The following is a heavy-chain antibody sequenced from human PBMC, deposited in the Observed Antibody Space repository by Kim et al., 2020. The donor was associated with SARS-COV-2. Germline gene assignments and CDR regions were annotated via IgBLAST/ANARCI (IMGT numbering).Heavy chain of an antibody. CDR2: ITWDGVGT. Sequence: GGSLRLSCAASGFTFADFTMHWVRQAPGKGLEWVSLITWDGVGTYHADSVKGRFTISRDNSKNSLYLQMNSLRTEDTALYYCAKEDTNHYYSGMDVWGQGTTVPVSS. CDR3: AKEDTNHYYSGMDV. V-gene: IGHV3-43*01. CDR1: GFTFADFT. J-gene: IGHJ6*02. D-gene: IGHD2-8*01.